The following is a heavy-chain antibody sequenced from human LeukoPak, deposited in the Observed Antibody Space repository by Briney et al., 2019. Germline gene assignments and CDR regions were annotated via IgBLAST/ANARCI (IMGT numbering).Heavy chain of an antibody. CDR2: INHSGST. V-gene: IGHV4-34*01. D-gene: IGHD3-3*01. J-gene: IGHJ5*02. Sequence: SETLSLTCAVYGGSFSGYYWSGIRQPPGKGLDWIGEINHSGSTNYNPSLKSRVTISVDTSTHPFPLKLSSVTAADTAVYYCARDSIYDFWSGYRRYNSFDTWGQGTLVTVSS. CDR1: GGSFSGYY. CDR3: ARDSIYDFWSGYRRYNSFDT.